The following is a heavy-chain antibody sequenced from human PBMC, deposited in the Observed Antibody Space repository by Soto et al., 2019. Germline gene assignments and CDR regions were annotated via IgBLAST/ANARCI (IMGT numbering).Heavy chain of an antibody. V-gene: IGHV4-30-4*01. CDR2: IYYSGNT. CDR1: GGSTSSDNY. D-gene: IGHD3-16*01. J-gene: IGHJ4*02. Sequence: QVQLQESGPGLVKPSQTLSLTCTVSGGSTSSDNYWSWIRQPPGKGLEWIGHIYYSGNTDYHPSLKSRLAISIDTSKNQFSLKRSAVTAADTAVYCCAREGGETADGLYYFDSWGQGSLVTASS. CDR3: AREGGETADGLYYFDS.